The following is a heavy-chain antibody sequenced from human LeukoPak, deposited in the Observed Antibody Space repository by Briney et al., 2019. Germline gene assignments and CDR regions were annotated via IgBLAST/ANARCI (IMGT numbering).Heavy chain of an antibody. J-gene: IGHJ5*02. D-gene: IGHD3-3*01. Sequence: SETLSLTCTVSGYSISSGYYWGWIRQPPGKGLEWIGSIYHSGSTYYNPSLKSRVTISVDTSKNQFSLKLSSVTAADTAVYYCAREGYDFWSGTAFFDPWGQGTLVTVSS. CDR1: GYSISSGYY. CDR3: AREGYDFWSGTAFFDP. CDR2: IYHSGST. V-gene: IGHV4-38-2*02.